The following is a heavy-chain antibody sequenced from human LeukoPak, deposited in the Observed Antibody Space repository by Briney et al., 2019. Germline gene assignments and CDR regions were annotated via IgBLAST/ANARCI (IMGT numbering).Heavy chain of an antibody. J-gene: IGHJ5*02. CDR1: GGSITSGGYY. CDR2: IYYSGST. V-gene: IGHV4-31*03. D-gene: IGHD4-17*01. CDR3: AREHNYGDYGGWFDP. Sequence: SETLSLTCTVSGGSITSGGYYWSWIRQHPGRGLEWIGYIYYSGSTYYNPSLKSRVTISVDTSKTQFSLQLSSVTAADTAVYYCAREHNYGDYGGWFDPWGQGTLVTVSS.